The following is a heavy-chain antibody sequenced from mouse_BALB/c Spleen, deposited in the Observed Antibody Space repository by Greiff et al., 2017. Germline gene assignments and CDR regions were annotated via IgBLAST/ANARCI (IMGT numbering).Heavy chain of an antibody. CDR3: ARHIDYYGSSLYAMDY. CDR2: ISSGGSYT. V-gene: IGHV5-6*01. J-gene: IGHJ4*01. CDR1: GFTFSSYG. D-gene: IGHD1-1*01. Sequence: EVKVVESGGDLVKPGGSLKLSCAASGFTFSSYGMSWVRQTPDKRLEWVATISSGGSYTYYPDSVKGRFTISRDNAKNTLYLQMSSLKSEDTAMYYCARHIDYYGSSLYAMDYWGQGTSVTVSS.